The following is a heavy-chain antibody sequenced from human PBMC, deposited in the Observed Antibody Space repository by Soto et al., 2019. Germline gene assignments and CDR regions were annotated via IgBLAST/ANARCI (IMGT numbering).Heavy chain of an antibody. CDR3: ARVISGDYGDYSGGYFQH. Sequence: SETLSLTCTVSGGSISSGGYYWSWIRQHPGKGLEWIGYIYYSGSTYYNPSLKSRVTISVDTSKNQFSLKLSSVTAADTAVYYCARVISGDYGDYSGGYFQHWGQGTLVTVSS. D-gene: IGHD4-17*01. CDR2: IYYSGST. V-gene: IGHV4-31*03. J-gene: IGHJ1*01. CDR1: GGSISSGGYY.